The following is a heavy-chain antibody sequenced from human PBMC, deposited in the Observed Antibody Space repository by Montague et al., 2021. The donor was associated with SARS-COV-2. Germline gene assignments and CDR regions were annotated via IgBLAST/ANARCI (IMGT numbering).Heavy chain of an antibody. J-gene: IGHJ3*01. Sequence: SETLSLTCAVYGGSFSGYYWSWLRQSPRKGLEWIGEINHSGTANYNPSLKSRVSISVDTSKNQFTLKLTSVTAADTAMYYCAKEGAVVRASSTLVALDLWGQGTMVTVSS. CDR2: INHSGTA. CDR1: GGSFSGYY. D-gene: IGHD6-19*01. CDR3: AKEGAVVRASSTLVALDL. V-gene: IGHV4-34*01.